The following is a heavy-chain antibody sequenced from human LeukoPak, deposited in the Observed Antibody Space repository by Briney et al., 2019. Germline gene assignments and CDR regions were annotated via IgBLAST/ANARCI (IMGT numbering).Heavy chain of an antibody. J-gene: IGHJ5*02. D-gene: IGHD6-13*01. CDR3: ARGVGSSWYEDWFDP. Sequence: GRSLRLSCAASGFTFDDYAMHWVRQAPGKGLEWVSYISSSSSTIYYADSVKGRFTISRDNAKNSLYLQMNSLRAEDTAVYYCARGVGSSWYEDWFDPWGQGTLVTVSS. V-gene: IGHV3-48*01. CDR1: GFTFDDYA. CDR2: ISSSSSTI.